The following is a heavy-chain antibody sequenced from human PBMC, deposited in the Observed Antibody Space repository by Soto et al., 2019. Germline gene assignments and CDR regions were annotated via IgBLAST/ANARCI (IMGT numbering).Heavy chain of an antibody. CDR1: GGTFSSYA. CDR3: AVNCISTSCHDY. J-gene: IGHJ4*02. Sequence: QVQLVQSGAEVKKPGSSVKVSCKASGGTFSSYAISWVRQAPGQGLEWMGGIIPIFGTANYAQKFQGRVTIXAXGSTSTAYMELSSLRSEDTAVYYCAVNCISTSCHDYWGQGTLVTVSS. V-gene: IGHV1-69*12. CDR2: IIPIFGTA. D-gene: IGHD2-2*01.